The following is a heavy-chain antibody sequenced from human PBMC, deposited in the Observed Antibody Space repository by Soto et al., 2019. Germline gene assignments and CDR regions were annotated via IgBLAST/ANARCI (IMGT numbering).Heavy chain of an antibody. CDR1: GFTFGTYA. CDR3: ARIWGSTSGYYYYGMDV. J-gene: IGHJ6*02. CDR2: ISDSDGRT. Sequence: EVQLLESGGGLVQPGGSLRLSCAASGFTFGTYAMAWIRQAPGKGLEWVSAISDSDGRTYHADSVKGRFTISRDNFKNTLYLQMNRLRDEDTAVYYCARIWGSTSGYYYYGMDVWGQGTTVTVSS. V-gene: IGHV3-23*01. D-gene: IGHD6-6*01.